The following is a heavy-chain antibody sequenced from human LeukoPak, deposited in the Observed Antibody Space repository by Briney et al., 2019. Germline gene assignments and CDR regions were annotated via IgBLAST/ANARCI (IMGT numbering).Heavy chain of an antibody. CDR1: GYTFTGYY. CDR2: INPKSGDT. CDR3: ARESGFDSDWFDP. Sequence: ASVKVSCKASGYTFTGYYMHWVRQAPGQGLEWMGWINPKSGDTNYSQKFQGRVTMTRDTSISTAYMELSSLTYDDTAVYYCARESGFDSDWFDPWGQGTLVTVSS. D-gene: IGHD5-12*01. V-gene: IGHV1-2*02. J-gene: IGHJ5*02.